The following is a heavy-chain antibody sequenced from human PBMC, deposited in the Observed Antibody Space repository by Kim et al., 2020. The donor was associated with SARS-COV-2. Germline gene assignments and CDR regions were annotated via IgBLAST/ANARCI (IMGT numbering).Heavy chain of an antibody. CDR1: GYTFTSYY. V-gene: IGHV1-46*01. J-gene: IGHJ4*02. Sequence: ASVKVSCKASGYTFTSYYMHWVRQAPGQGLEWMGIINPSGGSTSYAQKFQGRVTMTRDTSTSTVYMELSSPRSEDTAVYYCARGGYYYDSSGYYALDYWGQGTLVTVSS. CDR2: INPSGGST. CDR3: ARGGYYYDSSGYYALDY. D-gene: IGHD3-22*01.